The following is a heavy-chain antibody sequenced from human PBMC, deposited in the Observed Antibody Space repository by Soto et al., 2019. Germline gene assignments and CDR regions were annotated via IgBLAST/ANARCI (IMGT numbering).Heavy chain of an antibody. CDR1: GFTFSDYW. J-gene: IGHJ4*02. CDR2: IKQDGSEK. CDR3: ARLVLHDYDNSGFWIY. V-gene: IGHV3-7*02. D-gene: IGHD3-22*01. Sequence: HPGGSLRLSCAASGFTFSDYWMSWVRQAPGKGLEWVANIKQDGSEKYYVDSVKGRFTISRDNAKNTLYLQMTSLRAEDTAVYYCARLVLHDYDNSGFWIYWGQGAPVTVSS.